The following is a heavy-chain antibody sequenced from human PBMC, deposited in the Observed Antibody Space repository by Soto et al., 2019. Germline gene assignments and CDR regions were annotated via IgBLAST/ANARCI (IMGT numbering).Heavy chain of an antibody. V-gene: IGHV1-18*01. D-gene: IGHD3-10*01. J-gene: IGHJ4*02. CDR2: ISAYNGNT. CDR1: GYTFTSYG. Sequence: QVQLVQSGAEVKKPGASVKVSCKASGYTFTSYGITWVRQAPGQGLGWMGWISAYNGNTKYAQKLQGRVTMTTETSTSTAYMGLRSLRSDVTAVYCCAREYYYGSGGAYWGQGTLVTVSS. CDR3: AREYYYGSGGAY.